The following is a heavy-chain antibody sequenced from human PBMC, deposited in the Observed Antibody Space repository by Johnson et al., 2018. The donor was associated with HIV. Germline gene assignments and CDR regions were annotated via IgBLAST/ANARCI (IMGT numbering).Heavy chain of an antibody. Sequence: VQLVESGGGVVRPGGSMRLSCSASGLTFSDYDMSWIRQVPGKGLEWALYISSSGTTIYYEDSVGGRFIISRDNDKNSLYLEMNSLRAEDTAVYYCARNGLIPAAKGVAFDIWGQGTTVTVSS. CDR1: GLTFSDYD. CDR2: ISSSGTTI. CDR3: ARNGLIPAAKGVAFDI. J-gene: IGHJ3*02. V-gene: IGHV3-11*04. D-gene: IGHD2-2*01.